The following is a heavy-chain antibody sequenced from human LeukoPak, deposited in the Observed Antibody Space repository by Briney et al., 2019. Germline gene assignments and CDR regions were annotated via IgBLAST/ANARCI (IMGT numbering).Heavy chain of an antibody. CDR3: AKGRGIAAAGHDY. CDR1: GYSFTSYW. V-gene: IGHV1-2*02. CDR2: INPNSGGT. J-gene: IGHJ4*02. D-gene: IGHD6-13*01. Sequence: GESLKISCKGSGYSFTSYWIGWVRQAPGQGLEWMGWINPNSGGTNYAQKFQGRVTMTRDTSISTAYMELSRLRSDDTAVYYCAKGRGIAAAGHDYWGQGTLVTVSS.